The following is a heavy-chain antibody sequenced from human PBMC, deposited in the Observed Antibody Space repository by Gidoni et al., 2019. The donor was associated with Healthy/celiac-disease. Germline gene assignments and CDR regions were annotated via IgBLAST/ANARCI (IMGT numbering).Heavy chain of an antibody. CDR3: ARVGLGLYYYDSSGALDY. D-gene: IGHD3-22*01. Sequence: HLQLQESGPGLVKPSETLSLTCTVSGGSISSSSYYWGWIRQPPGKGLEWIGSIYYSGSTYYNPSLKSRVTISVDTSKNQFSLKLSSVTAADTAVYYCARVGLGLYYYDSSGALDYWGQGTLVTVSS. CDR2: IYYSGST. CDR1: GGSISSSSYY. V-gene: IGHV4-39*07. J-gene: IGHJ4*02.